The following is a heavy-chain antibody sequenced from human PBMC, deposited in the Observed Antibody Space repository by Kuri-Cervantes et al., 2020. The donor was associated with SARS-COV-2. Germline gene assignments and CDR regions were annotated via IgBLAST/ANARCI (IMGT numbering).Heavy chain of an antibody. CDR2: IYYSGST. CDR1: GGSISSYY. CDR3: ALGPKYPGHY. D-gene: IGHD2/OR15-2a*01. J-gene: IGHJ4*02. V-gene: IGHV4-59*05. Sequence: SETRSPTCTVSGGSISSYYWSWIRQPPGKGLEWIGGIYYSGSTYYNPSLKSRVTISVDTSKNQFSLKLSSVTAADTAVYYCALGPKYPGHYWGQGTLVTVSS.